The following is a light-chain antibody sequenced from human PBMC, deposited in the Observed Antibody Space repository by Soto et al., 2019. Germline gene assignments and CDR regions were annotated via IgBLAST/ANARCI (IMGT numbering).Light chain of an antibody. Sequence: EIVMTQSPATLSVSPGERATLSCRASQSVSSNLAWYQQKPGQAPRLLIYGASTRATGIPARFSGSGSGTEFTLTLSSLQSEDFAVYYCQQYNNWPPRTFGQGTKV. J-gene: IGKJ1*01. CDR3: QQYNNWPPRT. CDR2: GAS. CDR1: QSVSSN. V-gene: IGKV3-15*01.